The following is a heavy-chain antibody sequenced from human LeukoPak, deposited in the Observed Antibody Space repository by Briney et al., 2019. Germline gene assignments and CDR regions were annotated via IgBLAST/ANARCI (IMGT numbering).Heavy chain of an antibody. CDR2: INPNSGGT. CDR1: GYTFTGYY. D-gene: IGHD3-10*01. J-gene: IGHJ6*03. Sequence: ASVKVSCKASGYTFTGYYMHWVRQAPGQGLEWMGWINPNSGGTNYAQKFQGRVTMTRDTSISTAYMELSSLRSEDTAVYYCARGTYYYGSGSYRVVLRNYYYYMDVWGKGTTVTISS. CDR3: ARGTYYYGSGSYRVVLRNYYYYMDV. V-gene: IGHV1-2*02.